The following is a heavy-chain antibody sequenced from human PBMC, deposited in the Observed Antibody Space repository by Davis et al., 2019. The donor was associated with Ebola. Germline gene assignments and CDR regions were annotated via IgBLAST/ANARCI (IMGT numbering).Heavy chain of an antibody. CDR1: GFTFSDYW. V-gene: IGHV3-7*01. J-gene: IGHJ4*02. CDR3: FPTGSNLFDY. CDR2: IKQDGSEK. Sequence: GESLKISCDGSGFTFSDYWMSWVRQAPGKGLEWVANIKQDGSEKYYVGSVKGRFTISRDNAKNSLNLQMNSLFAEDTAVYYCFPTGSNLFDYRGQGTLVTVSS. D-gene: IGHD2-2*01.